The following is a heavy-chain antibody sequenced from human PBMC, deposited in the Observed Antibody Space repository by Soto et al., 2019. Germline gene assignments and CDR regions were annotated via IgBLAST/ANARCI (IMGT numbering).Heavy chain of an antibody. J-gene: IGHJ6*02. CDR3: AREGYCGGDCYSDYYYGMDV. CDR2: IYYSGST. CDR1: GGSISSGGYY. Sequence: QVQLQESGPGLVKPSQTLSLTCTVSGGSISSGGYYWSWIRQHPGKGLEWIGYIYYSGSTYYNPSLKGRVTISVDTSKNQFSLKLSSVTAADTAVYYCAREGYCGGDCYSDYYYGMDVWGQGTTVTVSS. D-gene: IGHD2-21*02. V-gene: IGHV4-31*03.